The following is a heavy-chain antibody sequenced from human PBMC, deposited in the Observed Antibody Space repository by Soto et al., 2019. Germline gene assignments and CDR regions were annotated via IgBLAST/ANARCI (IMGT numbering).Heavy chain of an antibody. CDR1: GDTFSFYT. Sequence: QVQLVQSGAEVKKPGSSVKVSCKASGDTFSFYTINWVRQAPGLGLEWMGRVNPILSMSNYAQKFQGRVTMTADKSTSTAYMELGSLRSEATAFYYCATSYGSGYRAFDYWGQGALVTVSS. D-gene: IGHD3-10*01. CDR3: ATSYGSGYRAFDY. V-gene: IGHV1-69*02. CDR2: VNPILSMS. J-gene: IGHJ4*02.